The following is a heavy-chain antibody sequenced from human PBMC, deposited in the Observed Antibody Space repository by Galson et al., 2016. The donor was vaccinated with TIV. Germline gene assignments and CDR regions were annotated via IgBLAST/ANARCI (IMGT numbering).Heavy chain of an antibody. D-gene: IGHD3/OR15-3a*01. J-gene: IGHJ4*02. CDR3: AREAKADFWTGYLDY. CDR2: INAGGDST. CDR1: SYW. Sequence: SYWIHWVRQSPGKGLVWVSRINAGGDSTSYGDSVKGRFTISRDNAKNTVYLQMNSLRAEDTAIYYCAREAKADFWTGYLDYWGQGNMVTVSS. V-gene: IGHV3-74*01.